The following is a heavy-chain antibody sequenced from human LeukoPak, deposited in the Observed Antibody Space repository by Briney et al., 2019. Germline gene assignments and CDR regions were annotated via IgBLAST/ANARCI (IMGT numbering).Heavy chain of an antibody. D-gene: IGHD6-19*01. Sequence: SGGSLRLSCAASGFTFSSYSMNWVRQAPGKGLEWVSSISSSSSYIYYADSVKGRFTISRDNDKNSLYLQMNSLRAEDTAVYYCARDKGRAVAGTSVFDYWGQGTLVAVCS. CDR2: ISSSSSYI. CDR1: GFTFSSYS. J-gene: IGHJ4*02. CDR3: ARDKGRAVAGTSVFDY. V-gene: IGHV3-21*01.